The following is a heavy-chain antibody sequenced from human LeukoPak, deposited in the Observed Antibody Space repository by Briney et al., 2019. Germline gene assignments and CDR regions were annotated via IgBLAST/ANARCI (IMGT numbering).Heavy chain of an antibody. CDR3: ARETSQKGAHYMDV. V-gene: IGHV4-34*01. D-gene: IGHD3-16*01. CDR2: INHSGST. CDR1: GGSFSGYY. J-gene: IGHJ6*03. Sequence: SETLSLTCAVYGGSFSGYYWSWIRQPPGKGLEWIGEINHSGSTNYNPSLKRRVTISVETSKNQFSRNRNSMTAADTAVYYCARETSQKGAHYMDVWGKGTTVTISS.